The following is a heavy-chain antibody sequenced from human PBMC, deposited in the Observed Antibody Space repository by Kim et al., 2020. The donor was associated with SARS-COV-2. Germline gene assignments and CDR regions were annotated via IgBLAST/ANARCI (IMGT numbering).Heavy chain of an antibody. V-gene: IGHV3-9*01. Sequence: GGSLRLSCAASGFTFDDYAMHWVRQGPGKGLEWVSGISWNSGSMGYADSVKGRFTISRNSAKNSLYLQMNSLRADDTALYYCAKDRPKKSAAGTMGSFQ. CDR1: GFTFDDYA. CDR2: ISWNSGSM. D-gene: IGHD6-13*01. J-gene: IGHJ1*01. CDR3: AKDRPKKSAAGTMGSFQ.